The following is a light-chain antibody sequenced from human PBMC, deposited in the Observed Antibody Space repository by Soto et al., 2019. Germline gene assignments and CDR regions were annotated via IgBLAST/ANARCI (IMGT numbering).Light chain of an antibody. V-gene: IGKV1-33*01. J-gene: IGKJ4*01. CDR1: QDISNN. Sequence: DIPMTQSPYSLSASVGDRVTITCQASQDISNNLNWYQQKPGKAPKLLIYDASNLETGVPSRFSGSGSGTDFIFTINSLQPEDIATYICQHYDNVPLTFGGGTMVEIK. CDR3: QHYDNVPLT. CDR2: DAS.